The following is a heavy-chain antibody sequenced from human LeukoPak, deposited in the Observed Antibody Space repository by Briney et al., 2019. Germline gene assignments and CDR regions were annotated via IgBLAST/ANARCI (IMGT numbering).Heavy chain of an antibody. CDR2: ISSSSSYV. CDR3: ARESGYSSSWYYYYGMDV. Sequence: GGSLRLSCAASGFTFSSYSMNWVRQAPGKGLEWVSSISSSSSYVYYADSVKGRFTISRDNAKNSLYLQMNSLRAEDTAVYYCARESGYSSSWYYYYGMDVWGQGTTVTVSS. D-gene: IGHD6-13*01. V-gene: IGHV3-21*01. CDR1: GFTFSSYS. J-gene: IGHJ6*02.